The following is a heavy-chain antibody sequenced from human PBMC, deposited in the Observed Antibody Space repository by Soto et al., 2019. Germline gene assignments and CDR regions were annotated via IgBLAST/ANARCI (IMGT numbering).Heavy chain of an antibody. CDR1: GGTFSNYA. V-gene: IGHV1-69*01. J-gene: IGHJ4*02. CDR3: ATGTRNSWTCDF. CDR2: IIPLTDTP. Sequence: QVQVVQSGAEVKKPGSSVKVSCKASGGTFSNYAISWVRQAPGHGLEWVGWIIPLTDTPVYAQTVQGRLTITADEITSAAYMELSSLRSDDTAVYYCATGTRNSWTCDFWGQGTLVIVSS. D-gene: IGHD6-13*01.